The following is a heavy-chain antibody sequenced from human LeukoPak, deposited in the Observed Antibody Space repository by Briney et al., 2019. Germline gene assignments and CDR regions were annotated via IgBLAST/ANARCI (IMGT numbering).Heavy chain of an antibody. CDR1: GFTFSSYG. CDR2: ISYDGSNK. V-gene: IGHV3-30*03. Sequence: TGGSLRLSCAASGFTFSSYGMHWVRQAPGKGLEWVAVISYDGSNKYYADSVKGRFTISRDNSKNTLYLQMNSLRAGDTAVYYCAIHTVTAPFGYWGRGTLVTVSS. J-gene: IGHJ4*02. D-gene: IGHD4-17*01. CDR3: AIHTVTAPFGY.